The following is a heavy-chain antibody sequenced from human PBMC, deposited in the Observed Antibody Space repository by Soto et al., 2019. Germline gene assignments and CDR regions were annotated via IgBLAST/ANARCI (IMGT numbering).Heavy chain of an antibody. CDR1: GFTSINNA. CDR3: ARGHYGLDV. CDR2: TCPRGGQT. V-gene: IGHV3-11*01. J-gene: IGHJ6*02. Sequence: QMQMVQFGGGLVKPGGSLRLSCAASGFTSINNAFVWFRKLPGKGLEWVSYTCPRGGQTYHADSVEGRFTISTDYAKNSAFLQMDNLRGEDTALYFCARGHYGLDVWGQGTTVTVSS.